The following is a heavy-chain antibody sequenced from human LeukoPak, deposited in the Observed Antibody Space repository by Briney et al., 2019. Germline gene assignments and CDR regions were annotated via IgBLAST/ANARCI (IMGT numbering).Heavy chain of an antibody. CDR2: INWNGATT. D-gene: IGHD2-21*02. CDR1: GFTFDDHV. J-gene: IGHJ3*01. Sequence: GGSLRLSCAASGFTFDDHVMVWVRQAPGKGLEWVSGINWNGATTGYADSVKGRFTISRDNVRNSLYLQMDSLRAEDTALYFCARGENVVTWTYCFDVRGQGKMVTVSS. CDR3: ARGENVVTWTYCFDV. V-gene: IGHV3-20*04.